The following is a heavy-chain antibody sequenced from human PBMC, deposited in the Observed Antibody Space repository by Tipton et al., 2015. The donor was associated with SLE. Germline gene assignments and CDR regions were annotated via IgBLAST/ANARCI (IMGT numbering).Heavy chain of an antibody. D-gene: IGHD2-8*01. CDR1: GGSFSGYY. V-gene: IGHV4-34*01. J-gene: IGHJ4*02. CDR3: IMRRPQVWSFDY. CDR2: INHRGST. Sequence: TLSLTCAVYGGSFSGYYWSWIRQPPGKGLEWIGEINHRGSTNYNPSLKSRVAISVDTSKNHFSLRLTSLTAADTAVYYCIMRRPQVWSFDYWGQGNLLTVSS.